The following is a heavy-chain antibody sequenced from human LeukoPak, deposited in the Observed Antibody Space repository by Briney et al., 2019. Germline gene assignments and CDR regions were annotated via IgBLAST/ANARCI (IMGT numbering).Heavy chain of an antibody. CDR2: IYHTGST. CDR1: GGSVSDYY. Sequence: SETLSLTCTISGGSVSDYYWSWIRQSPGKGLEWIGYIYHTGSTSYSPSLKSRVTISVDTSKNQFSLKLSSVTAADTAVYYCARGGSHYYYYMDVWGKGTTVTVSS. J-gene: IGHJ6*03. V-gene: IGHV4-59*02. CDR3: ARGGSHYYYYMDV.